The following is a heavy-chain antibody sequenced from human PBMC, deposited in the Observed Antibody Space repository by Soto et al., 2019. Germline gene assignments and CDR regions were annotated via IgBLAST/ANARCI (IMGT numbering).Heavy chain of an antibody. J-gene: IGHJ4*02. CDR3: ATGVIWIGYFTVDS. V-gene: IGHV1-69*13. D-gene: IGHD3-3*01. Sequence: GSSLKFSCKASGGSCGNSAINWMRQTPGQGLEWLGGFIPVYRTLNYAQKFQGRVTITADESTGTAYMTLSSLASDDTAVYYCATGVIWIGYFTVDSWGQGTRVTVSS. CDR2: FIPVYRTL. CDR1: GGSCGNSA.